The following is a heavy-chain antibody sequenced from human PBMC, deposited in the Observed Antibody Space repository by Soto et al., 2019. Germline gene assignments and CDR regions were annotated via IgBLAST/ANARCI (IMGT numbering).Heavy chain of an antibody. J-gene: IGHJ4*02. CDR2: ISYDGSNK. D-gene: IGHD6-19*01. CDR1: GFTFSSYG. V-gene: IGHV3-30*18. CDR3: AKTPPGYSSGWYDRAAFYFDY. Sequence: GGSLRFSCAASGFTFSSYGMHWVRQAPGKGLEWVAVISYDGSNKYYADSVKGRFTISRDNSKNTLYLQMNSLRAEDTAVYYCAKTPPGYSSGWYDRAAFYFDYWGQGTLVTVSS.